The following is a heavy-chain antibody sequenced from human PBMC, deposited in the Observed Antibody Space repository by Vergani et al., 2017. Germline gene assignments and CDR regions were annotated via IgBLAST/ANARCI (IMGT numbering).Heavy chain of an antibody. V-gene: IGHV4-34*01. CDR2: INHSGST. D-gene: IGHD2-2*01. J-gene: IGHJ4*03. CDR1: GGSFSGYY. CDR3: ARGNIVVVPAAMDYFDY. Sequence: QVQLQQWGAGLLKPSETLSLTCAVYGGSFSGYYWSWIRQPPGKGLEWIGEINHSGSTNYNPSLKSRVTISVDTSKNQFSLKLSSVTAADTAVYYCARGNIVVVPAAMDYFDYWGQGTMVTVSS.